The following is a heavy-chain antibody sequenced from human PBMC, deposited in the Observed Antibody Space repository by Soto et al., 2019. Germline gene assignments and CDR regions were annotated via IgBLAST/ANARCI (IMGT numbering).Heavy chain of an antibody. CDR2: ISGSGGST. D-gene: IGHD4-4*01. J-gene: IGHJ3*02. V-gene: IGHV3-23*01. CDR1: GFTFSSYA. CDR3: AKDFRGDYTRAFDI. Sequence: GGSLRLSFAASGFTFSSYAMSWVRQAQGKGLEWVSAISGSGGSTYYADSVKGRFTISRDNSKNTLYLQMNSLRAEDTAVYYCAKDFRGDYTRAFDIWGQGTMVTVSS.